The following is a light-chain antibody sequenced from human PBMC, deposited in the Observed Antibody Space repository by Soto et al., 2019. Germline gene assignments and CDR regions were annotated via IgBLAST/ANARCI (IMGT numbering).Light chain of an antibody. CDR1: QSVRSN. CDR2: GAF. V-gene: IGKV3-15*01. CDR3: QQYNDWPLT. Sequence: EIVMTQSPVTLSVSPGERATLSCRASQSVRSNLAWYQQKPGQAPSLLIYGAFTRATGIPTRFSGTGSGTEFTLTISSLPSEDFALSYCQQYNDWPLTFGQGTKVEV. J-gene: IGKJ1*01.